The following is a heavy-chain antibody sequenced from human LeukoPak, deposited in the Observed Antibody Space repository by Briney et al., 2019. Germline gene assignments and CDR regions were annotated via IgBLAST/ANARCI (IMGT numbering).Heavy chain of an antibody. D-gene: IGHD2-2*01. CDR1: GFTFSDSY. CDR2: ISGSGHDI. J-gene: IGHJ4*02. CDR3: AREYCSGTSCSLLDY. Sequence: PGGSLRLSCAASGFTFSDSYMTWVRQAPGKGVEWVAYISGSGHDINYSDSVKGRFTISRDNAKNSLYLQMNSLRAEDTAVYYCAREYCSGTSCSLLDYWGQGTLVTVSS. V-gene: IGHV3-11*04.